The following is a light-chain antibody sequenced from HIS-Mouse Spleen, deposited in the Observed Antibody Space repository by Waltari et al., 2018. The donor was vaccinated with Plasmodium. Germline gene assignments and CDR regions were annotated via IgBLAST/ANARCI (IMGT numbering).Light chain of an antibody. V-gene: IGLV2-14*01. CDR3: SSYTSSSTWV. CDR1: SSDVGGYNY. CDR2: EVS. J-gene: IGLJ3*02. Sequence: QSALTQPASVSGSPGQSITISCTGTSSDVGGYNYVSWYQQPPVKAPKLWIYEVSNRPSGVSNRFSGYKSGNTASLTISGLQAEDEADYYCSSYTSSSTWVFCGGTKLTVL.